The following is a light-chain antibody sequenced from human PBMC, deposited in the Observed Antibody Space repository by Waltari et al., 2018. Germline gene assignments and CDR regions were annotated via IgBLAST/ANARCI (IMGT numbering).Light chain of an antibody. J-gene: IGKJ3*01. CDR2: WAS. Sequence: DIVMTQSPDSLAVSLGERATIDCRSSQSLLYSSNNKNYLAWCQQRPGQPPKLLFYWASSRESGVPDRFTAAGSGTHFTLTITSLQAEDVAVYYCQQYYDTPFTFGPGTKVDI. CDR3: QQYYDTPFT. CDR1: QSLLYSSNNKNY. V-gene: IGKV4-1*01.